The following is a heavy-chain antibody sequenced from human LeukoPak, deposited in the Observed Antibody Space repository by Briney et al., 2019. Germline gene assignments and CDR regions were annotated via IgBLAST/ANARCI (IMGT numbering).Heavy chain of an antibody. J-gene: IGHJ5*02. CDR1: GYTFTSYG. V-gene: IGHV1-18*01. CDR3: ARGRRGRSRFGEFIHGFDP. CDR2: ISAYNGNT. Sequence: ASVKVSCKASGYTFTSYGISWVRQAPGQGLEWMGWISAYNGNTNYAQKLQGRVTMTTDTSTSTAYMELRSLRSEDTAVYYCARGRRGRSRFGEFIHGFDPWGQGTLVTVSS. D-gene: IGHD3-10*01.